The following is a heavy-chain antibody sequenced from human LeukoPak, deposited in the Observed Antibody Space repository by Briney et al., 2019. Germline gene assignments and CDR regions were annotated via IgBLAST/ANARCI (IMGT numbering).Heavy chain of an antibody. J-gene: IGHJ4*02. CDR1: GLTFSSFS. V-gene: IGHV3-21*01. D-gene: IGHD5-18*01. CDR3: ARDLYSYGTYYFDY. Sequence: GGSLRLSWAASGLTFSSFSMNCVSQAPGEGLEWVSSISSSSSYIYYTDSVKGRFTISRDNAKNSLYLQMNSLRAEDTAVYYCARDLYSYGTYYFDYWGQGTLVTVSS. CDR2: ISSSSSYI.